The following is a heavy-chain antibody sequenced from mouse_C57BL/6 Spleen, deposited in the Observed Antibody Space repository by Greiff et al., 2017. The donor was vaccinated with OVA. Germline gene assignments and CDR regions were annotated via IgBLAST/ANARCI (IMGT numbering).Heavy chain of an antibody. V-gene: IGHV1-20*01. J-gene: IGHJ2*01. D-gene: IGHD2-4*01. CDR3: ARDDYDVGFDY. CDR2: INPYNGDT. CDR1: GYSFTGYF. Sequence: EVQGVESGPELVKPGDSVKISCKASGYSFTGYFMNWVMQSHGKSLEWIGRINPYNGDTFYNQKFKGKATLTVDKSSSTAHMELRSLTSEDSAVYYCARDDYDVGFDYWGQGTTLTVSS.